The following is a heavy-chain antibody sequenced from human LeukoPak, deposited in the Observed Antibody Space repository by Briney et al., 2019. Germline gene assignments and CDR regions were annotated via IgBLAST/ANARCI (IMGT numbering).Heavy chain of an antibody. V-gene: IGHV3-48*04. CDR3: ARDRDSPLYCSGGSCYEDY. J-gene: IGHJ4*02. D-gene: IGHD2-15*01. CDR2: ISSSGSTI. Sequence: PGGSLRLSCAASGFTFSSYSMNWIRQAPGKGLEWVSYISSSGSTIYYADSVKGRFTISRDNAKNSLYLQMNSLRAEDTAVYYCARDRDSPLYCSGGSCYEDYWGQGTLVTVSS. CDR1: GFTFSSYS.